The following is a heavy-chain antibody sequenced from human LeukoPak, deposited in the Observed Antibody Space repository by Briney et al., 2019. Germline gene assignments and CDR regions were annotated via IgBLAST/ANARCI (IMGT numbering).Heavy chain of an antibody. CDR3: TIALLAGDYVNCYFDL. Sequence: ASVKVSCKASGYTFTGYYIHWLRQAPGQGREWMGWINPLIGGTNYAQQFQCRVTLTSDTSISTAFMELSGLTSDDTALECCTIALLAGDYVNCYFDLWGRGTLVTVSS. J-gene: IGHJ2*01. V-gene: IGHV1-2*02. CDR1: GYTFTGYY. CDR2: INPLIGGT. D-gene: IGHD4-17*01.